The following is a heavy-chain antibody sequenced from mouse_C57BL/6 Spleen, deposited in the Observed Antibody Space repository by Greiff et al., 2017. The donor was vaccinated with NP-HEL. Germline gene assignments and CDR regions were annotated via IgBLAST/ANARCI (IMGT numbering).Heavy chain of an antibody. CDR3: ARRDITTVVATDY. J-gene: IGHJ2*01. V-gene: IGHV1-64*01. CDR2: IHPNSGST. CDR1: GYTFTSYL. D-gene: IGHD1-1*01. Sequence: VQLQQPGAELVKPGASVKLSCKASGYTFTSYLMHWVKQRPGQGLEWIGMIHPNSGSTNYNEKFKSKAILTVDKSSSTAYMQLSSLTSEDSAVYYCARRDITTVVATDYWGQGTTLTVSS.